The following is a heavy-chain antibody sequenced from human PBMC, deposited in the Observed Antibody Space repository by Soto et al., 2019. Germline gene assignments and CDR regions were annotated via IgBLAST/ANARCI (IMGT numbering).Heavy chain of an antibody. CDR1: GFTFSNSV. CDR2: ISSSGSTI. D-gene: IGHD2-21*02. V-gene: IGHV3-11*01. J-gene: IGHJ5*02. Sequence: PGGSLRLSCAASGFTFSNSVMSWVCQAPGKGLEWVSYISSSGSTIYYADSVKGRFTISRDNAKNSLYLQMNSLRAEDTAVYYCARVLVFYGGFAPWGQGTLVTVSS. CDR3: ARVLVFYGGFAP.